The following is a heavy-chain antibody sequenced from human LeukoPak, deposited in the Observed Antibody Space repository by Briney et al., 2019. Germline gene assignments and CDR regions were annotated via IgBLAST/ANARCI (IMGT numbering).Heavy chain of an antibody. J-gene: IGHJ4*02. Sequence: SETLSLTCTVSGGSISSYYWSWIRQHPGKGLEWIGYIYYSGSTYYNPSLKSRVAISVGTSKNQFSLTVSSVTAADTAVYYCTRDVPRSSGYPDNWGQGTLVTVSS. D-gene: IGHD3-22*01. V-gene: IGHV4-59*12. CDR2: IYYSGST. CDR3: TRDVPRSSGYPDN. CDR1: GGSISSYY.